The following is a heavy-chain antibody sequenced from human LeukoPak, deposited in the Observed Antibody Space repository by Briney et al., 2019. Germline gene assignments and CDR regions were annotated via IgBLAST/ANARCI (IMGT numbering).Heavy chain of an antibody. CDR3: ARAKASAMFSSDY. J-gene: IGHJ4*02. V-gene: IGHV3-7*03. D-gene: IGHD5-18*01. CDR2: IKQDGSEE. Sequence: TGGSLRLSCAASGFTFSNYWMSWVRQTPGKGLEWVANIKQDGSEEYYVGSVKGRLIISRDNAKNSLYLQMNSLRVEDTAVYYCARAKASAMFSSDYWGQGTLVTVSS. CDR1: GFTFSNYW.